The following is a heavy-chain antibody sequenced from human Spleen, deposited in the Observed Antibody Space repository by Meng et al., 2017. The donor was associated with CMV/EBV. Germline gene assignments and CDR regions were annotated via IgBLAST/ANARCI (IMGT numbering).Heavy chain of an antibody. CDR2: ISGSGGST. J-gene: IGHJ4*02. V-gene: IGHV3-23*01. CDR3: AKDDVVVPAAIPFDY. CDR1: GFTVISNE. D-gene: IGHD2-2*02. Sequence: GESLKISCAASGFTVISNEMSWVRQAPGKGLEWVSGISGSGGSTYNADSVKGRFTISRDNSKNTLFLQMNSLRAEDTAIYYCAKDDVVVPAAIPFDYWGQGALVTVSS.